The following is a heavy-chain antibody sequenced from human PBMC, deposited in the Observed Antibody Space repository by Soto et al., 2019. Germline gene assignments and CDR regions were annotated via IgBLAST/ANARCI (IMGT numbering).Heavy chain of an antibody. V-gene: IGHV4-59*11. CDR3: ARAPSWDPENYYYGMDV. J-gene: IGHJ6*02. CDR1: GDSSSTQC. D-gene: IGHD6-13*01. CDR2: IISSXST. Sequence: SETLSLRCNVSGDSSSTQCWSWIRQPPGRGVQLIRYIISSXSTNYNPCLKSRVTISVDKSKNQFSLRLSSVTAEDTTVYYCARAPSWDPENYYYGMDVWRQGTTVTVSS.